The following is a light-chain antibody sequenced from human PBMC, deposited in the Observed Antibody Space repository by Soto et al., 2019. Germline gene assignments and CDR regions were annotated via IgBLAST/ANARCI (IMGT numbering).Light chain of an antibody. Sequence: DIVLTQSPDSLAVSLGERATINCKSSQSVLYSATNKNYLAWYQQTPGQPPRLLFYWASTRESGVPDRFSGSGSGTDFTLTISSLQAEDVAVYYCHQYYYISWTFGQGTKVEIK. V-gene: IGKV4-1*01. CDR2: WAS. CDR1: QSVLYSATNKNY. CDR3: HQYYYISWT. J-gene: IGKJ1*01.